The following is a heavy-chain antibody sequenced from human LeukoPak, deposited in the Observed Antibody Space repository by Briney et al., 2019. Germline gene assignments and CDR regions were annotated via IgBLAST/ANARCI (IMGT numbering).Heavy chain of an antibody. J-gene: IGHJ4*02. CDR1: GFTFSSYS. CDR3: TKDALISYRGAWSHSDY. Sequence: GSLRLSCAASGFTFSSYSVTWVRQAPGKGLEWVSGITATGGSTYYADSVKGRFTISRDNSKNTLYLQMNSLRAEDTAIYYCTKDALISYRGAWSHSDYWGQGTLVTVSS. V-gene: IGHV3-23*01. D-gene: IGHD2-2*01. CDR2: ITATGGST.